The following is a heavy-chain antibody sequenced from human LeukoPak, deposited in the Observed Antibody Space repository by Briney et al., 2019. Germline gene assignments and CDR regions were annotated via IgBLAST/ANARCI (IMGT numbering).Heavy chain of an antibody. CDR3: ARDNWNYGSSMDV. CDR2: IYYSGST. D-gene: IGHD1-7*01. CDR1: GGSISGYY. J-gene: IGHJ6*02. V-gene: IGHV4-59*01. Sequence: SETLSLTCTVSGGSISGYYWSWIRQPPGKGLEWIGYIYYSGSTKYNSSLKSRVTMSVDTSKNQFSLKLTSVTAADTAVYYCARDNWNYGSSMDVWGQGTTVTVSS.